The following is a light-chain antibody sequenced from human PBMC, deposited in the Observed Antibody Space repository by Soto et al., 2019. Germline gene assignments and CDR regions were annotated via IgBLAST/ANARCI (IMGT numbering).Light chain of an antibody. CDR2: DVS. CDR1: SSDVGGSNH. Sequence: QSALTQPASVSGSPGQSITISCTGTSSDVGGSNHVSWYQQHPGKAPNLMIFDVSTRPSGVSNRFSGSKSGNTASLTISGLQAEDEADYYCSSYATSSTLVRFGGGTKLTVL. CDR3: SSYATSSTLVR. J-gene: IGLJ3*02. V-gene: IGLV2-14*01.